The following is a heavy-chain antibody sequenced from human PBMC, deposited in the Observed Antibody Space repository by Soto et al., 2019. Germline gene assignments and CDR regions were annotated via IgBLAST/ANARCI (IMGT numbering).Heavy chain of an antibody. CDR1: GGSITIYY. V-gene: IGHV4-59*12. J-gene: IGHJ6*02. Sequence: SETLSLTCTVSGGSITIYYWSWIRQPPGKGLEWIGHIFYSGSTEYNPSLKSRVTISVDTSKNQFSLKLSSVTAADTAVYYCARDYPANYDILTGYTGYYGMDVWGQGTTVTVSS. CDR3: ARDYPANYDILTGYTGYYGMDV. D-gene: IGHD3-9*01. CDR2: IFYSGST.